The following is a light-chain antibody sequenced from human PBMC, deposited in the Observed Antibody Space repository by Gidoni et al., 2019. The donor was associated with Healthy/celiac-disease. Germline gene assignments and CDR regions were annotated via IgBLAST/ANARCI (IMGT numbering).Light chain of an antibody. Sequence: DIVMTQSPDSLAGSLGERATIHCKSSQRVLYRSNSKNYLAWYQQKPGQPPKLLIYWASTRESGVPDRFSGSGSGTDFTLTISSLQAEDVAVYYCQQYYSTPGTFGQGTKVEIK. J-gene: IGKJ1*01. CDR2: WAS. CDR1: QRVLYRSNSKNY. V-gene: IGKV4-1*01. CDR3: QQYYSTPGT.